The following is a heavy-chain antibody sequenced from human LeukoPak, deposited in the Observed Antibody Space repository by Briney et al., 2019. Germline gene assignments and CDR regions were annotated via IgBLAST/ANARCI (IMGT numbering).Heavy chain of an antibody. Sequence: GGSLRLSCAASGFTFSSYTMNWVRQAPGKGLEWVSLINSGNTYIHYADSVKGRFTISRDNAKNSLYLQMNSLRAEDTAVYYCARETSQKGAHYMDVWGKGTTVTISS. CDR2: INSGNTYI. V-gene: IGHV3-21*01. D-gene: IGHD3-16*01. CDR1: GFTFSSYT. J-gene: IGHJ6*03. CDR3: ARETSQKGAHYMDV.